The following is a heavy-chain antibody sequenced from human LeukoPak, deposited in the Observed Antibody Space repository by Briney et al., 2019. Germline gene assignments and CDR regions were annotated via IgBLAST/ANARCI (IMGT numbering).Heavy chain of an antibody. CDR1: GFTFSNAW. CDR2: IKSKADGGTT. V-gene: IGHV3-15*01. CDR3: TYLSSGWYYFDY. D-gene: IGHD6-19*01. J-gene: IGHJ4*02. Sequence: GGSLRLSCAAYGFTFSNAWMSWVRQAPGKGLQWVGRIKSKADGGTTDYAAPVKGRFTISRDDSKNTLYLQMNSLKTEDTAVYCCTYLSSGWYYFDYWGQGTLVTVSS.